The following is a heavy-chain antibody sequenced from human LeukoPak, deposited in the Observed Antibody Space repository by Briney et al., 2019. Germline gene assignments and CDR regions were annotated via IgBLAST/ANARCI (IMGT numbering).Heavy chain of an antibody. CDR3: ARESRGRFGELSYWFDP. J-gene: IGHJ5*02. CDR2: IYYSGST. Sequence: SQTLSLTCTVSGGSISSGDYYWSWIRQPPGTGLEWIGYIYYSGSTYYNPSLKSRVTISVDTSKNQFSLKLSSVTAADTAVYYCARESRGRFGELSYWFDPWGQGTLVTVSS. CDR1: GGSISSGDYY. V-gene: IGHV4-30-4*01. D-gene: IGHD3-10*01.